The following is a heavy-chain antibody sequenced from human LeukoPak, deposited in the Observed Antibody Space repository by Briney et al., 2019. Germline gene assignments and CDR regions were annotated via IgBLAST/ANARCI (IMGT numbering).Heavy chain of an antibody. CDR1: GFTFSDYW. V-gene: IGHV3-74*01. CDR2: INNDGGGT. D-gene: IGHD2-2*01. CDR3: ARDMPGIGVCDY. Sequence: GGSLRLSCAASGFTFSDYWMYWVRQVPGKGLVCVSHINNDGGGTNYVDSVRGRFTISRDNAKNMLYLQMNSLRAEDSAVYFCARDMPGIGVCDYWGQEILVTVSS. J-gene: IGHJ4*02.